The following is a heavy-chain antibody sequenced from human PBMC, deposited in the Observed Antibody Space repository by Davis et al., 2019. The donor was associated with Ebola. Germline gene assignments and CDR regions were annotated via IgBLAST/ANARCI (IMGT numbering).Heavy chain of an antibody. V-gene: IGHV1-3*01. D-gene: IGHD3-10*01. J-gene: IGHJ4*02. Sequence: AASVKVSCKASGFTLTKYAIHWVRQAPGQRLEWMGWVHGGNGNTKYSQKFQGRVTITRDTSASTAYMELNSLRSEDTAVYYCARDGYYYGSGSYSLSLDYWGQGTLVTVSS. CDR3: ARDGYYYGSGSYSLSLDY. CDR2: VHGGNGNT. CDR1: GFTLTKYA.